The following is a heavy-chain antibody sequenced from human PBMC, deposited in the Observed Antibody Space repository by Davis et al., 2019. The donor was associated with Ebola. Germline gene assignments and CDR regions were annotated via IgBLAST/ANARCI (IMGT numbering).Heavy chain of an antibody. D-gene: IGHD7-27*01. J-gene: IGHJ3*02. CDR2: SIPILDIA. Sequence: SVKVSCKASGGTFSSYTFSWVRQAPGQGLEWMGRSIPILDIANYAQKFQGRVPITADKSTSTAYMELSSLRSDDTAVFYCATSTGDRAWAFNIWGQGTMVTVSS. CDR3: ATSTGDRAWAFNI. V-gene: IGHV1-69*02. CDR1: GGTFSSYT.